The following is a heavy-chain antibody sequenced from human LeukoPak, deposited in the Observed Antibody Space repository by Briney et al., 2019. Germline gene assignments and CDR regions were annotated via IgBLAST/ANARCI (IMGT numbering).Heavy chain of an antibody. CDR3: VGGRSGATYLFDY. J-gene: IGHJ4*02. Sequence: GGSLRLSCAASGFTFSSYWMHWVRQAPGKGLVWVSRINSDGSSTSYADSVKGRFTISRDNAKNTLYLQMNSLRAEDTAVYYCVGGRSGATYLFDYWGQGTLVTVSS. CDR2: INSDGSST. CDR1: GFTFSSYW. D-gene: IGHD3-3*01. V-gene: IGHV3-74*01.